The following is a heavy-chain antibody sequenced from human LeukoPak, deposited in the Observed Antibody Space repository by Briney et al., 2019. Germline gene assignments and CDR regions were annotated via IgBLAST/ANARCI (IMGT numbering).Heavy chain of an antibody. D-gene: IGHD3-22*01. J-gene: IGHJ3*02. CDR2: IYPGDSDT. CDR1: GFSFTNNW. V-gene: IGHV5-51*01. CDR3: ARPRSYSRSDDAFDI. Sequence: GESLKISCKASGFSFTNNWIGWVRKMPGKDVEWTGIIYPGDSDTRYSPSFQGQVTISADRSISTAYLQWNSLKASDTAMYYCARPRSYSRSDDAFDIWGQGTMVTVSS.